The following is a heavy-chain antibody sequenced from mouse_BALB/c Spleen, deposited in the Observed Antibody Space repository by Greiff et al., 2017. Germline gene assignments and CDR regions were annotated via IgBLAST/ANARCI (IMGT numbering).Heavy chain of an antibody. CDR2: ISSGSSTI. Sequence: EVQVVESGGGLVQPGGSRKLSCAASGFTFSSFGMHWVRQAPEQGLEWVAYISSGSSTIYYADTFKGRFTISRDNPKNTLFLQMTSLRSEDTARYYGARWAITTATGCAYWGQGTLVTVSA. V-gene: IGHV5-17*02. J-gene: IGHJ3*01. CDR3: ARWAITTATGCAY. CDR1: GFTFSSFG. D-gene: IGHD1-2*01.